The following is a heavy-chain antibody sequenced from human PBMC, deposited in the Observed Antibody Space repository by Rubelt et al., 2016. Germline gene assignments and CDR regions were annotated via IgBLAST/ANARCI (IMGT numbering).Heavy chain of an antibody. CDR2: ISSSSSYT. CDR3: ARDTNYYDSSGYSSDAFDI. J-gene: IGHJ3*02. V-gene: IGHV3-11*06. CDR1: GFTFSDYY. Sequence: RLVESGGGLVKPGGSLRLSCAASGFTFSDYYMSWIRQAPGKGLEWVSYISSSSSYTNYADSVKGRFTISRDNAKNSLYLQMNSLRAEDTAVYYCARDTNYYDSSGYSSDAFDIWGQGTMVTVSS. D-gene: IGHD3-22*01.